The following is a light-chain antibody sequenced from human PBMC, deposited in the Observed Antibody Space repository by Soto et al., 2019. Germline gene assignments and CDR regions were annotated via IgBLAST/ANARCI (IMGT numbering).Light chain of an antibody. CDR2: GNS. J-gene: IGLJ2*01. Sequence: QAVVTQPPSVSGAPGQRVTISCTGSRSNIGAGYGVHWYQQLPGTAPKLLIYGNSNRPSGVPDRFSGSKSGTSASLAITGLQAEDEADYYCQSYDSSLEVFGGGTKLTVL. CDR1: RSNIGAGYG. V-gene: IGLV1-40*01. CDR3: QSYDSSLEV.